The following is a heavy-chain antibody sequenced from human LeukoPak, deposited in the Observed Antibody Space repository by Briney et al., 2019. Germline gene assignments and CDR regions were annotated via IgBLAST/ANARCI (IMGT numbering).Heavy chain of an antibody. CDR1: GFTFRNYV. V-gene: IGHV3-21*01. Sequence: GGSLRLSCEASGFTFRNYVIHWVRQAPGKGLEWVSSISSSSSYIYYADSVKGRFTISRDNAKNSLYLQMNSLRAEDTAVYYCARGQALWGQGTLVTVSS. CDR2: ISSSSSYI. CDR3: ARGQAL. J-gene: IGHJ4*02.